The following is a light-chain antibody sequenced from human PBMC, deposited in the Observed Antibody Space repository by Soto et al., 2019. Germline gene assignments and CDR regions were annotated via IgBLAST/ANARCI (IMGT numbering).Light chain of an antibody. CDR2: GAS. CDR3: QQYNNWPPWT. J-gene: IGKJ1*01. V-gene: IGKV3-20*01. Sequence: EIVLTQSPGTLSLSPGERATLSCGASQSFTSNYLAWYQQKPGQAPRLLIYGASNRATGIPARFSGSGSGTDFTLTISSLEPEDFAVYYCQQYNNWPPWTFGRGTKVDIK. CDR1: QSFTSNY.